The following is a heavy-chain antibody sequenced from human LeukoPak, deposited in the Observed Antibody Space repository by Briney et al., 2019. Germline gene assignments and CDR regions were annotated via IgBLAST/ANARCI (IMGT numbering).Heavy chain of an antibody. CDR2: INPNSGGT. J-gene: IGHJ4*02. D-gene: IGHD3-10*01. Sequence: ASVKVSCKASGYTFTGYYIHWVRQAPGQGLEWMGWINPNSGGTNYAQKFQGRVTMTRDTSISTAYMELSRLRSDDTAVYYCARADRVETWELFDYWGQGTLVTVSS. CDR1: GYTFTGYY. CDR3: ARADRVETWELFDY. V-gene: IGHV1-2*02.